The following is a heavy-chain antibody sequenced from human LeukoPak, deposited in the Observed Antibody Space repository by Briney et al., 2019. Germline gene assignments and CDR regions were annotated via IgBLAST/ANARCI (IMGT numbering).Heavy chain of an antibody. J-gene: IGHJ4*02. CDR2: ISSGATTM. CDR1: GFMFRSFE. CDR3: ALLAVASDFDY. D-gene: IGHD6-19*01. V-gene: IGHV3-48*03. Sequence: HAGGSLRLSCAASGFMFRSFEMSWVRQAPGKGLEWIAYISSGATTMYYADSVKGRFTISRDDAKNSLFLQMNSLRAEDTAVYYCALLAVASDFDYWGQGALVTVSS.